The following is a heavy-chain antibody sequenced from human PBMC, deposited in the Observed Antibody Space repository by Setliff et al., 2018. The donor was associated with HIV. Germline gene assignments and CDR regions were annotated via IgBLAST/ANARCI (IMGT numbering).Heavy chain of an antibody. Sequence: GASVKVSCKASGGTFSSYAISWVRQAPGQGLEWMGGIIPILGIANYAQKFQGRVTITADESTRTAHMELSSLRSEDTAVYYCSSAVYYYDSSGYPAAFDIWGQGTMVTVSS. CDR1: GGTFSSYA. V-gene: IGHV1-69*10. CDR2: IIPILGIA. CDR3: SSAVYYYDSSGYPAAFDI. D-gene: IGHD3-22*01. J-gene: IGHJ3*02.